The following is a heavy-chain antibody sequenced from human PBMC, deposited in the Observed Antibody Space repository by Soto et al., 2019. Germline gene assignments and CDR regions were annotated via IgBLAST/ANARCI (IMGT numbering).Heavy chain of an antibody. CDR1: GGTFSSYT. CDR2: IIPILGIA. V-gene: IGHV1-69*08. CDR3: ARDGEVVPAAMW. Sequence: QVQLVQSGAEVKKPGSSVKVSCKASGGTFSSYTISWVRQAPGQGLEWMGRIIPILGIANYAQKFQGRVTITADKPTSTAYMELSSLRSEDTAVYYCARDGEVVPAAMWWGQGTLVTVSS. J-gene: IGHJ4*02. D-gene: IGHD2-2*01.